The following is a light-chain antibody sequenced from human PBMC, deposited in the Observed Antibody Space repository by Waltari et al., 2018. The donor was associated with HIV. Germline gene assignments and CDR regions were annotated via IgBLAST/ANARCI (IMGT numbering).Light chain of an antibody. V-gene: IGLV2-14*01. J-gene: IGLJ3*02. CDR3: STDAYSRWV. CDR2: DVS. Sequence: QSALTQPASVAGSPGQSTTISCTGPSSDVGGYNYVSWYQQHPGKAPKLMIYDVSKRPSGVSNRFSVSQSGNTASLTISALQAGDESDYSCSTDAYSRWVVSRGTKLTVL. CDR1: SSDVGGYNY.